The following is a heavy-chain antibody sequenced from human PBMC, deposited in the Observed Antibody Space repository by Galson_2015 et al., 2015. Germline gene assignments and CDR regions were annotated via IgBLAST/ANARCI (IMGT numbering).Heavy chain of an antibody. V-gene: IGHV3-33*01. CDR2: IWYDGSNK. CDR3: ARDGSMGTTVLHLWH. Sequence: SLRLSCAASGFTFSSYGMHWVRQAPGKGLEWVAVIWYDGSNKYYADSVKGRFTISRDNSKNTLYLQMNSLRAEDTAVYYCARDGSMGTTVLHLWHWGQGTLVTASS. CDR1: GFTFSSYG. J-gene: IGHJ1*01. D-gene: IGHD1-7*01.